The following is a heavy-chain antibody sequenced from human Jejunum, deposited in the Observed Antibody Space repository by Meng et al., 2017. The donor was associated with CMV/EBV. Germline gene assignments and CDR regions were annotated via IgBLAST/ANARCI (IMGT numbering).Heavy chain of an antibody. CDR2: ISGGAHAL. Sequence: REYYMAWIRKAPGKGLEWVSYISGGAHALCYVDSVKSRFTISRDKARNTLSLQMDSLRAEDTAVYYCARAGVVVNVTPHYYGMDVWGQGTAVTVSS. D-gene: IGHD2-15*01. V-gene: IGHV3-11*01. CDR1: REYY. J-gene: IGHJ6*02. CDR3: ARAGVVVNVTPHYYGMDV.